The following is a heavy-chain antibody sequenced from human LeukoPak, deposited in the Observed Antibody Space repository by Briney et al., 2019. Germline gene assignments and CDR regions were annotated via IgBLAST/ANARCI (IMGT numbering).Heavy chain of an antibody. CDR3: AREHYFYYMDG. V-gene: IGHV3-23*01. CDR1: GFTFSSYG. Sequence: GGSLRLSCAASGFTFSSYGMSWVRQAPGKGLEWVSAISGSGGSTYYADSVKGRSTISRDNAENSLYLQMNSLRAEDTAVYYCAREHYFYYMDGWGKGTTVTVSS. J-gene: IGHJ6*03. CDR2: ISGSGGST.